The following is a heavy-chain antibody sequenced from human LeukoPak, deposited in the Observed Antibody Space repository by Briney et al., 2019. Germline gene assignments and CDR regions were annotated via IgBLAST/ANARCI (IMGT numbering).Heavy chain of an antibody. D-gene: IGHD6-6*01. J-gene: IGHJ4*02. CDR1: GFTFDDYA. CDR2: ISWNSGSI. Sequence: GGSLRLSCAASGFTFDDYAMHWVRQAPGKGLGWVSGISWNSGSIGYADSVKGRFTISRDNAKNSLYLQMNSLRAEDTALYYCAKDISSAARPYYFDYWGQGTLVTVSS. V-gene: IGHV3-9*01. CDR3: AKDISSAARPYYFDY.